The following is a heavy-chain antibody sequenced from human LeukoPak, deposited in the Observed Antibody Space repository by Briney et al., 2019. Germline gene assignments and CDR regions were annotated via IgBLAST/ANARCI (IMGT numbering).Heavy chain of an antibody. CDR3: GKDPNGDYVGAFDF. V-gene: IGHV3-23*01. CDR2: VRGTGGTT. Sequence: GGSLRLSCAASGFTFSDYALIWVRQAPGKGLEWVSAVRGTGGTTYYADSVKGRCTISRDNSRNTVYLQMNSLRAEDTALYFCGKDPNGDYVGAFDFWGPGTMVTVSS. J-gene: IGHJ3*01. CDR1: GFTFSDYA. D-gene: IGHD4-17*01.